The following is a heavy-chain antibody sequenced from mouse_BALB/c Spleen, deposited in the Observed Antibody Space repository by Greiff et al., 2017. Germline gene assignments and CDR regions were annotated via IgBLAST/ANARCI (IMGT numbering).Heavy chain of an antibody. V-gene: IGHV5-9*03. CDR2: ISSGGGNT. Sequence: EVKLVESGGGLVQPGGSRKLSCAASGFTFSSYTMSWVRQTPEKRLEWVATISSGGGNTYYPDSVKGRFTISRDNAKNNLYLQMSSLRSEDTALYYCASMITTTPWGQGTLVTVSA. J-gene: IGHJ3*01. D-gene: IGHD2-4*01. CDR1: GFTFSSYT. CDR3: ASMITTTP.